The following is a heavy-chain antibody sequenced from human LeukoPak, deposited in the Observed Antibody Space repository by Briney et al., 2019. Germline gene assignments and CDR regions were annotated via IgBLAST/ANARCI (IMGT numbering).Heavy chain of an antibody. V-gene: IGHV1-46*01. CDR3: AREESDSPRGNWFDP. CDR2: INPSGGST. J-gene: IGHJ5*02. D-gene: IGHD3-22*01. Sequence: ASVKVSCTASGYTFTSYYMHWVRQAPGQGLEWMGIINPSGGSTSYAQKFQGRVTMTRDMSTSTVYMELSSLRSEDTAVYYCAREESDSPRGNWFDPWGQGTLVTVSS. CDR1: GYTFTSYY.